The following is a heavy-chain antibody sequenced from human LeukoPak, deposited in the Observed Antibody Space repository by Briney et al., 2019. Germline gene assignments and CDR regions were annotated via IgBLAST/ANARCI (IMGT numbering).Heavy chain of an antibody. Sequence: ASVKVSCKVSGYTLNELSMHWVRQAPGKGLEWLGGFDPEDGETIYAQKFQGRVTMTEDTSTDTDYMEVRSLRSEDTAVYYCATGRGWPFFDYWGQGTLVTVSS. V-gene: IGHV1-24*01. D-gene: IGHD3-10*01. CDR2: FDPEDGET. CDR1: GYTLNELS. J-gene: IGHJ4*02. CDR3: ATGRGWPFFDY.